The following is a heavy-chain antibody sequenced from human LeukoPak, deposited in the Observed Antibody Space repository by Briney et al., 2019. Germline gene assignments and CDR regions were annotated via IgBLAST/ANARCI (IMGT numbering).Heavy chain of an antibody. J-gene: IGHJ5*02. Sequence: SVKGCCKASGGTFSNYPLSWVRQATGQGLEWMGGLIPMFGAAHYAQKFQGRLTITTDESTSTVYMEMSSLTSADTAVYYCAALGITWGQGSLVTVSS. V-gene: IGHV1-69*05. CDR3: AALGIT. D-gene: IGHD1-26*01. CDR1: GGTFSNYP. CDR2: LIPMFGAA.